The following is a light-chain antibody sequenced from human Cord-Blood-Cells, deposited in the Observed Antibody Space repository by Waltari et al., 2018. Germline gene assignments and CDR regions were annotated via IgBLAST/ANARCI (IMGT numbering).Light chain of an antibody. CDR3: SSYTSSSTLV. CDR1: SSDVGGYNY. J-gene: IGLJ2*01. V-gene: IGLV2-14*01. Sequence: QSALTQPASVSGSPGQSITISCTGTSSDVGGYNYVSWYQQHPGKAPNLMIYDVSKRTSGVSNRFSHSKSGNTASLTISGLQAEDEADYYCSSYTSSSTLVFGGGTKLTVL. CDR2: DVS.